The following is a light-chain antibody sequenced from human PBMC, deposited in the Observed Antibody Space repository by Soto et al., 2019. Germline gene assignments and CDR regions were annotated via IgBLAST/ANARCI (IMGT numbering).Light chain of an antibody. Sequence: QSVLTQPASVSGSPGQSITISCTGTSSDVGGYNYVSWYQQHPGKAPKLMIYDVTNRPSGVSSRFSGSKSGNTASLTISGLQAEDEADYYCSSYTTSSTWVFGGGTNLTVL. CDR2: DVT. V-gene: IGLV2-14*01. CDR3: SSYTTSSTWV. J-gene: IGLJ3*02. CDR1: SSDVGGYNY.